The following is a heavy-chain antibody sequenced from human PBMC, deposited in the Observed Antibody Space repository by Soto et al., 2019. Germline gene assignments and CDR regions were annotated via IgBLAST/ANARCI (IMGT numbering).Heavy chain of an antibody. J-gene: IGHJ6*02. D-gene: IGHD6-19*01. Sequence: GGSLRLSCAASGFTFSSYGMHWVRQAPGKGLEWVAVISYDGSNKYYADSVKGRFTISRDNSKNTLYLQMNSLRAEDTAVYYSAKTRSIQAVAGTFYYGMDVWGQGTTVTVSS. V-gene: IGHV3-30*18. CDR1: GFTFSSYG. CDR3: AKTRSIQAVAGTFYYGMDV. CDR2: ISYDGSNK.